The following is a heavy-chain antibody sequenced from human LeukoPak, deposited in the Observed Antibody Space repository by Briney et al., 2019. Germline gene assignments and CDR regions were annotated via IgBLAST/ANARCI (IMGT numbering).Heavy chain of an antibody. D-gene: IGHD2-2*01. CDR3: GRAPPGSTDV. Sequence: PGGSLRLSCAASGFTFSSYSMSWVRQAPGKGLEWVSYISTSSVTRYYADSVKGRFTTSRDDAKNSLYLQMNSLRVEDTAVYYCGRAPPGSTDVWGKGTTVTVSS. V-gene: IGHV3-48*01. CDR1: GFTFSSYS. J-gene: IGHJ6*04. CDR2: ISTSSVTR.